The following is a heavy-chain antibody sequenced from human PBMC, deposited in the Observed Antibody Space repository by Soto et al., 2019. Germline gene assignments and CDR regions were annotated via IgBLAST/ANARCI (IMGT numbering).Heavy chain of an antibody. CDR1: GDSVSSNSAA. Sequence: PSQTLSLTCAISGDSVSSNSAAWNWIRQSPSRGLEWLGRTYYRSKWYNDYAVSVKSRITINPDTSKNQFSLQLNSVTPEDTAVYYCARDHGRVAAEKTQYYYYGMDVWGQGTTVTVSS. CDR3: ARDHGRVAAEKTQYYYYGMDV. V-gene: IGHV6-1*01. J-gene: IGHJ6*02. CDR2: TYYRSKWYN. D-gene: IGHD2-15*01.